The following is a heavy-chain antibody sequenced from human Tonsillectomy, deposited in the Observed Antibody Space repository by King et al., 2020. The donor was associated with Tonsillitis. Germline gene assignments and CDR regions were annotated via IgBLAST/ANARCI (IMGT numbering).Heavy chain of an antibody. V-gene: IGHV3-49*03. D-gene: IGHD3-10*01. J-gene: IGHJ4*02. CDR3: TRVWFGELYSPFDY. CDR2: IRSKAYGGTI. CDR1: GFTFGDYA. Sequence: VQLVESGGGLVQPGRSLRLSCTASGFTFGDYAMSWFRQAPGKGLEWAGFIRSKAYGGTIEYAASVKGRFTISRDDSKSIAYLQMNSLKTEDTAVYYCTRVWFGELYSPFDYWGQGTLVTVSS.